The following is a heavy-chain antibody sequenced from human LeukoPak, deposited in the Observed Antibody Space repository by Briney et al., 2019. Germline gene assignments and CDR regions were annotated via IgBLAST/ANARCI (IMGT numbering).Heavy chain of an antibody. CDR3: ARGRYMDL. Sequence: ASVKVSCKTSGYIFIDYEINWVRQATGQGLEWMGWMNPKSGDTGYEQKFQGRVTITRDSSISTVYMELSSLRSDDTALYYCARGRYMDLWGKGTTVTVSS. CDR2: MNPKSGDT. CDR1: GYIFIDYE. J-gene: IGHJ6*03. V-gene: IGHV1-8*03.